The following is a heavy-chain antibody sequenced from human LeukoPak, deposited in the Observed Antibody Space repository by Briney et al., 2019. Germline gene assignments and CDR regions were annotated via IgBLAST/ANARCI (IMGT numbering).Heavy chain of an antibody. V-gene: IGHV3-23*01. CDR2: IFGSGGSA. Sequence: GGSLRLSCEASGFTFGSYAMYWVRQAPGKGLEWVAGIFGSGGSAHYADSAKGRFTISRDNSKNTVYLQMSSLRVDDTATYYCTKSTDYWYYGMDVWGQGTTVTVSS. D-gene: IGHD2-8*02. CDR3: TKSTDYWYYGMDV. CDR1: GFTFGSYA. J-gene: IGHJ6*02.